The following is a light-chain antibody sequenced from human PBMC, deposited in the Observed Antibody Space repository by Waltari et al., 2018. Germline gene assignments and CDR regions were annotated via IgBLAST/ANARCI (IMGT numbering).Light chain of an antibody. CDR3: QLRTGWPMT. Sequence: EVVLTQSPATLSLSPGERATLSCRASQRVSNSLAWYRQKPGQAPSLLIYDASTRAAGIPGRFSGSGPGTDFTLTISSLEPEDFAVYYCQLRTGWPMTFGQGTRLEIK. CDR1: QRVSNS. CDR2: DAS. V-gene: IGKV3-11*01. J-gene: IGKJ5*01.